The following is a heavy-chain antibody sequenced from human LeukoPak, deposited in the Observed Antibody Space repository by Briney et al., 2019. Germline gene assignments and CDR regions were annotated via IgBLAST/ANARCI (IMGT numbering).Heavy chain of an antibody. CDR1: GRSFSGYY. CDR2: INHSGST. D-gene: IGHD2-15*01. Sequence: SETLSLTSAVDGRSFSGYYGSWLRQPPGKGLEWIGEINHSGSTNYNPSLKSRVTISVDTSKNQFSLKLSSVTAAETAVYYCARGEIFDYYYYYYMDVWGKGTTVTASS. CDR3: ARGEIFDYYYYYYMDV. V-gene: IGHV4-34*01. J-gene: IGHJ6*03.